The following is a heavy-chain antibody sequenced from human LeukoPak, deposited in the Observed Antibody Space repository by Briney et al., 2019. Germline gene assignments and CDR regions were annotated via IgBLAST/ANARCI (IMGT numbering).Heavy chain of an antibody. D-gene: IGHD3-3*01. J-gene: IGHJ4*02. CDR2: IIPIFGTA. CDR1: GGTFSSYA. Sequence: GASVKVSCKASGGTFSSYAISWVRQAPGQGLEWMGGIIPIFGTANYAQKFQGRVTITMDESTSTAYMELSSLRSEDTAVYYCARATLTIFGVVSGFDYWGQGTLVTVSS. CDR3: ARATLTIFGVVSGFDY. V-gene: IGHV1-69*05.